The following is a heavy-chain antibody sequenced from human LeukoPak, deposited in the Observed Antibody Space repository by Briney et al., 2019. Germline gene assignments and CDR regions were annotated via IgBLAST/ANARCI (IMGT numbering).Heavy chain of an antibody. Sequence: SETLSLTCTVSGGSISSYYWSWIRQPPGKGLEWIGYIYYSGSTNYNPSLKSRVTISVDTSKNQFSLKLSSVTAADTAVYYCASAQRVPRVDYWGQGTLVTVSS. V-gene: IGHV4-59*01. CDR3: ASAQRVPRVDY. CDR2: IYYSGST. J-gene: IGHJ4*02. CDR1: GGSISSYY. D-gene: IGHD2-2*01.